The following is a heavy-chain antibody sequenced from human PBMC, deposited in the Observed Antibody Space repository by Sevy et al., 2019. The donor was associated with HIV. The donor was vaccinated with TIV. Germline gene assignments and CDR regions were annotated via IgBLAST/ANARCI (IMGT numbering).Heavy chain of an antibody. CDR1: GYTFTGYY. D-gene: IGHD6-19*01. CDR3: ARTFPARYSGGWYEDY. J-gene: IGHJ4*02. CDR2: INPNSGGT. Sequence: ASVKVSCKASGYTFTGYYMHWVRQAPGQGLEWMGWINPNSGGTNYAQKFQGRVTMTRDTSISTAYMELSRLRSDDTAVYYCARTFPARYSGGWYEDYWGQGTLVTVSS. V-gene: IGHV1-2*02.